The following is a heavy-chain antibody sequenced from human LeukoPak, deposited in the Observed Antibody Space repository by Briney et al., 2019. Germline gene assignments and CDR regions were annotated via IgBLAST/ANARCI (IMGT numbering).Heavy chain of an antibody. J-gene: IGHJ4*02. CDR2: IVNDGSGA. D-gene: IGHD2-15*01. CDR3: VRDSPHSGFNIDFDY. V-gene: IGHV3-74*01. Sequence: PGGSLRLSCAASGFTFSSHWMQGVRQARGKGLVWISRIVNDGSGATYVDSVKGRFTTSRDNAKNTLFLQMNSLRAEDTAVYYCVRDSPHSGFNIDFDYWGQGTLVTVSS. CDR1: GFTFSSHW.